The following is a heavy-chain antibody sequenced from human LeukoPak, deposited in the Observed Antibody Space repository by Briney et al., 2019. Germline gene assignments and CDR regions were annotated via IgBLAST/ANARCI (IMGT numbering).Heavy chain of an antibody. V-gene: IGHV1-2*02. Sequence: ASVKVSCKASGYTFTGYYMHWVRQAPGQGLEWMGWINPKSGGTDYAQKFQGRVTMTRDTSISTAYMELSRLRSDDTAVYYCARAPGYYDSSGYYGDYWGQGTLVTVSS. D-gene: IGHD3-22*01. CDR3: ARAPGYYDSSGYYGDY. CDR2: INPKSGGT. CDR1: GYTFTGYY. J-gene: IGHJ4*02.